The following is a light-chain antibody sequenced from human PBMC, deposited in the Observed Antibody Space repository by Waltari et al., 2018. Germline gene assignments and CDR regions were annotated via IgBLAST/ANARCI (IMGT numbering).Light chain of an antibody. CDR3: CSFTSSSTWV. CDR2: DVS. J-gene: IGLJ3*02. Sequence: QSALTQPASVSGSPGQSITISCTGTSSDVGVFNYVSWYQQHPGKAPKFMIYDVSKRPSGVSNRFSGSKSGNTASLTISGLQAEDEADYYCCSFTSSSTWVFGGGTKLTVL. CDR1: SSDVGVFNY. V-gene: IGLV2-14*01.